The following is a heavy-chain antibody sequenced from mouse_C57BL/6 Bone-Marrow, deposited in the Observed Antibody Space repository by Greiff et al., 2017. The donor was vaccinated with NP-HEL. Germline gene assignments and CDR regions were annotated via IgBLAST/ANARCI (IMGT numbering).Heavy chain of an antibody. J-gene: IGHJ4*01. D-gene: IGHD1-1*01. CDR3: ARRKGYYYGSSYAMDY. CDR2: IDPSDSYT. V-gene: IGHV1-69*01. CDR1: GYTFTSYW. Sequence: VQLQQPGAELVMPGASVKLSCKASGYTFTSYWMHWVKQRPGQGLEWIGEIDPSDSYTNYNQKFKGKSTLTVDKSSSTAYMQLSSLTSEDSAVYYCARRKGYYYGSSYAMDYWGQGTSVTVSS.